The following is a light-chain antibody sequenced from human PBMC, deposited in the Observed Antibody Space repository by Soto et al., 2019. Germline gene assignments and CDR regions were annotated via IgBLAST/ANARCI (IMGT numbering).Light chain of an antibody. CDR2: GAS. CDR1: QSVSSN. V-gene: IGKV3-15*01. CDR3: QQRSNWPRT. Sequence: IVITQSPATLSVSPGERATLSCRASQSVSSNLAWYQQKPGQAPRLLIYGASTRATGIPARFSGSGSGTDFTLTISSLEPEDFAVYYCQQRSNWPRTFGQGTRLEIK. J-gene: IGKJ5*01.